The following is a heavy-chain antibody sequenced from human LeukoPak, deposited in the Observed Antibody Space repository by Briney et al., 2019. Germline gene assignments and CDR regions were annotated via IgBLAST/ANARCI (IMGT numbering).Heavy chain of an antibody. CDR2: IYYSGST. CDR3: ARLDVVVTAMTDAFDI. D-gene: IGHD2-21*02. V-gene: IGHV4-59*01. Sequence: SETLSLTCTVSGGSISSYYWSWIRQPPGKGLEWIGYIYYSGSTNYNPSLKSRVTISVDTSKNQFSLKLSSVTAADTAMYYCARLDVVVTAMTDAFDIWGQGTMVTVSS. J-gene: IGHJ3*02. CDR1: GGSISSYY.